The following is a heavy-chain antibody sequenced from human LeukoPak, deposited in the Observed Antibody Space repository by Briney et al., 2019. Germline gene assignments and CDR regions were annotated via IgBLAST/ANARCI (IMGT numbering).Heavy chain of an antibody. J-gene: IGHJ4*02. V-gene: IGHV3-23*01. CDR3: ARGAEYYAIWRGYAGYSDY. Sequence: GGSLRLSCAASGFTFSNYALTWVRQAPGKGLEWVSSISGSGANTYYADSVKGRFTTSRDNSNNTLYLQMHGLRPEDTAVYFCARGAEYYAIWRGYAGYSDYWGQGISVTVSS. D-gene: IGHD3-3*01. CDR1: GFTFSNYA. CDR2: ISGSGANT.